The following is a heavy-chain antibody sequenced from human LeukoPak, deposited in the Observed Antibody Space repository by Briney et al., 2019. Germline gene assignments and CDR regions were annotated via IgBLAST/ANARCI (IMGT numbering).Heavy chain of an antibody. V-gene: IGHV4-59*01. CDR2: IYYSGST. CDR1: GGSFSGYY. D-gene: IGHD6-13*01. CDR3: ARAIAAAATDFDL. Sequence: PSETLSLTCAVYGGSFSGYYWSWIRQPPGKGLEWIGYIYYSGSTNYNPSLKSRVTISVDTSKNQFSLKLSSVTAADRAVYYCARAIAAAATDFDLWGRGTLVTVSS. J-gene: IGHJ2*01.